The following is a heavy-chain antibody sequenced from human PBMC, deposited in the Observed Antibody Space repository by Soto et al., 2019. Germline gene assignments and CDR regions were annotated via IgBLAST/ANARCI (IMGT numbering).Heavy chain of an antibody. CDR3: ASSEVGTVTVGNYYYMDV. Sequence: ASVKVSCKASGGTFSSYTISWVRQAPGQGLEWMGRIIPILGIANYAQKFQGRVTITADKSTSTAYMELSSLRSEDTAVYYCASSEVGTVTVGNYYYMDVWGKGTTVTVSS. V-gene: IGHV1-69*02. J-gene: IGHJ6*03. D-gene: IGHD4-4*01. CDR1: GGTFSSYT. CDR2: IIPILGIA.